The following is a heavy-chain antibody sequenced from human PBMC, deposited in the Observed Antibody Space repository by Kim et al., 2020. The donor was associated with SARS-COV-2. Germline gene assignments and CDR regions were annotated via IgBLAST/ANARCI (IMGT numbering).Heavy chain of an antibody. CDR3: AKDSRILVPAAMDV. V-gene: IGHV3-23*01. CDR2: ISGSGGPT. D-gene: IGHD2-2*01. J-gene: IGHJ6*02. CDR1: GFTFSSYA. Sequence: GGSLRLSCAASGFTFSSYAMSWVRQAPGKGLEWVSAISGSGGPTYYADSVKGRFTISRDNSKNTLYLQMSSLRAEDAAVYYCAKDSRILVPAAMDVWGQGTTVTVSS.